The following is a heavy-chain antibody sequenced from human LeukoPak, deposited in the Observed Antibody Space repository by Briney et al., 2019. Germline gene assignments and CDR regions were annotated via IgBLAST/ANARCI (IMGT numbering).Heavy chain of an antibody. V-gene: IGHV1-2*02. CDR1: GYTFTDYY. CDR3: ARIVVVEWADAFDI. J-gene: IGHJ3*02. Sequence: GASVKVSCKASGYTFTDYYIHWVRQAPGQGLEWTGWINPNSGDTTYAQNFQGRVTMTRDTSISTAYMELSRLRSDDTALYYCARIVVVEWADAFDIWGQGTMVAVSS. CDR2: INPNSGDT. D-gene: IGHD2-15*01.